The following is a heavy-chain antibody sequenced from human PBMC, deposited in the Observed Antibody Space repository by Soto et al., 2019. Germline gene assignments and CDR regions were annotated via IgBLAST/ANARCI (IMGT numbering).Heavy chain of an antibody. CDR1: RASVSNNRAA. Sequence: SQTLSLTGAISRASVSNNRAAWHFIRQSPARGLEWLGRTYYRSKWLNYYAVSMKGRLTISPDTSKNQFSLHLDSVTPEDTAMYYCARDPPAFNSAFDYWGQGTMVTVSS. CDR3: ARDPPAFNSAFDY. V-gene: IGHV6-1*01. J-gene: IGHJ4*02. CDR2: TYYRSKWLN. D-gene: IGHD4-4*01.